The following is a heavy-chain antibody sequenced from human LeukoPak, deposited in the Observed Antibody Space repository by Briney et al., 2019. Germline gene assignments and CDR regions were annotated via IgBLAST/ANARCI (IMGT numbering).Heavy chain of an antibody. J-gene: IGHJ6*02. D-gene: IGHD6-19*01. V-gene: IGHV1-8*01. Sequence: GASVKVSCKASGYTFTSYDINWVRQATGQGLEWMGWMNPNSGNTGYAQKFQGRVTMTRNTSISTAYMELSSLRSEDMAVYYCAGGTYSSGWYYYGMDVWGQGTTVTVSS. CDR1: GYTFTSYD. CDR2: MNPNSGNT. CDR3: AGGTYSSGWYYYGMDV.